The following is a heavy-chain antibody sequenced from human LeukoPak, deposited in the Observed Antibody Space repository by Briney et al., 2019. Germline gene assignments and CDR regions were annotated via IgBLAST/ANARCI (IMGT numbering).Heavy chain of an antibody. CDR2: ISWNSGSI. D-gene: IGHD3-10*01. J-gene: IGHJ4*02. CDR3: AKDFGSGSYYNLFDY. Sequence: GGSLRLSCAASGFTFDDYAMHWVRQAPGKGLEWVSGISWNSGSIGYADSVKGRFTISRDNAKNSLYLQMNSLRAEDTALYYCAKDFGSGSYYNLFDYWGQGTLVTVSS. V-gene: IGHV3-9*01. CDR1: GFTFDDYA.